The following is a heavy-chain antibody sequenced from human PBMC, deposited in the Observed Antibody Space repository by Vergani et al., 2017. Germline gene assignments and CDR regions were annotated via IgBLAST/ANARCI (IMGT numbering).Heavy chain of an antibody. Sequence: EVQLVESGGGLVQPGGSLRLSCAASGFTFSSYAMSWVRQAPGKGLEWVSAISGSGGSTYYADSVKGRFTISRDNSKNTLYLQMNSLRAEDTAVYYCAKDRHYGDYAVGYMDVWGKGTTVTVSS. CDR3: AKDRHYGDYAVGYMDV. CDR2: ISGSGGST. J-gene: IGHJ6*03. CDR1: GFTFSSYA. D-gene: IGHD4-17*01. V-gene: IGHV3-23*04.